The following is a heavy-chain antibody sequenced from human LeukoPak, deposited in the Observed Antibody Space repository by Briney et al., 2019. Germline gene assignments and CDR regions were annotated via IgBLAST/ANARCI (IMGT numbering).Heavy chain of an antibody. CDR2: IIPIFGTA. Sequence: SVKVSCKASGGTFSSYAISWVRQAPGQGLEWMGGIIPIFGTANYAQKFQGRVTITADESTSTAYMELSSLRSEDTAVYYCARDPHYYYYGMDVWGQGTTVTVSS. CDR1: GGTFSSYA. V-gene: IGHV1-69*01. CDR3: ARDPHYYYYGMDV. J-gene: IGHJ6*02.